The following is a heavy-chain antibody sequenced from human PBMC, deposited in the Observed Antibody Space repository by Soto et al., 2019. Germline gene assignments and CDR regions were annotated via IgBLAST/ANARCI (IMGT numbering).Heavy chain of an antibody. Sequence: PSETLSLTCTVSGGSISSSSYYWGWIRQPPGKGLEWIGSIYYSGSTYYNPSLKSRVTISVDTSKNQFSLKLSSVTAADTAVYYCARRGNGRVTTSWFDPWGQGTLVTVSS. CDR3: ARRGNGRVTTSWFDP. D-gene: IGHD4-17*01. J-gene: IGHJ5*02. CDR2: IYYSGST. CDR1: GGSISSSSYY. V-gene: IGHV4-39*01.